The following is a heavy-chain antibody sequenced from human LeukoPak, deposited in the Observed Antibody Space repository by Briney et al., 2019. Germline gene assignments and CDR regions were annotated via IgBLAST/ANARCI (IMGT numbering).Heavy chain of an antibody. V-gene: IGHV4-31*03. D-gene: IGHD1-26*01. Sequence: SETLSLTCTVSGGSISSGGYYWSWIRQHPGKGLEWIGYIYNSGSTYYNPSLKSRVTISVDTSKNQFSLKLSSVTAADTAVYYCARGEWAYGPNWFDPWGQGTLVTVSS. CDR3: ARGEWAYGPNWFDP. CDR1: GGSISSGGYY. CDR2: IYNSGST. J-gene: IGHJ5*02.